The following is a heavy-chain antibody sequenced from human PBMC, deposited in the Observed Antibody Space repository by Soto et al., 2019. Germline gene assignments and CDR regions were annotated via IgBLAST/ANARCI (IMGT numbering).Heavy chain of an antibody. J-gene: IGHJ4*02. Sequence: ASVKVSCKASGYTFTTYDINWVRQATGQGLEWMGWMNPSSGDSGSAQKFQGRVTMTRNIFMNTAYMEMSSLTSDDTAVYHCARGSRQWLPDWGQGTQVTVSS. V-gene: IGHV1-8*01. D-gene: IGHD6-19*01. CDR3: ARGSRQWLPD. CDR2: MNPSSGDS. CDR1: GYTFTTYD.